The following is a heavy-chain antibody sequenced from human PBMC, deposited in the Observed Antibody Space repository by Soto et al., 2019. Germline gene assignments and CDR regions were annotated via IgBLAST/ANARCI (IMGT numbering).Heavy chain of an antibody. Sequence: GGSLRLSCAASGFTFSNAWMNWVRQAPGKGLEWVGRIKSKTDGGTTDYAAPVKGRFTISRDDSKNTLYLQMNSLKTEDTAVYYCTTDPGGSGWSQFDYWGQGTLVTVSS. J-gene: IGHJ4*02. D-gene: IGHD6-19*01. CDR2: IKSKTDGGTT. CDR1: GFTFSNAW. V-gene: IGHV3-15*07. CDR3: TTDPGGSGWSQFDY.